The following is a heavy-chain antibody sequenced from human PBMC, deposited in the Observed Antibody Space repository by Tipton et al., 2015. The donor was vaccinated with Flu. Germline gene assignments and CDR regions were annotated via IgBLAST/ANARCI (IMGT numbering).Heavy chain of an antibody. J-gene: IGHJ4*02. CDR3: ARGSGSGTYVIFDF. D-gene: IGHD3-10*01. CDR1: GGSMSSFY. V-gene: IGHV4-4*07. Sequence: TLSLTCIVSGGSMSSFYWSWIRQPAGKGLEWIGRIYTSGSTIYHPSLKSRVTMSVDTSKNEFSLRLNSVTAADTAVYYCARGSGSGTYVIFDFWGQGTLVTVSS. CDR2: IYTSGST.